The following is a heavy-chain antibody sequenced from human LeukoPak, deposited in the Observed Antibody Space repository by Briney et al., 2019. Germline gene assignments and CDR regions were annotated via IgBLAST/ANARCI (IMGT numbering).Heavy chain of an antibody. CDR1: GYTFTSYY. J-gene: IGHJ6*03. D-gene: IGHD2-2*01. V-gene: IGHV1-46*03. Sequence: ASVKVSCKASGYTFTSYYMHWVRQAPGQGLEWMGKINPSGGSTSYAQKFQGRVTMTRDTSTSTVYMELSSLRSEDTAVYYCASTNPSEYCSSTSCYYYYYMDVWGEGTTVTVSS. CDR2: INPSGGST. CDR3: ASTNPSEYCSSTSCYYYYYMDV.